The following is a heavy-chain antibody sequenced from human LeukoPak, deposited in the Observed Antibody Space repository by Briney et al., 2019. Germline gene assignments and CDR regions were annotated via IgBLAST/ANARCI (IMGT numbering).Heavy chain of an antibody. J-gene: IGHJ3*02. CDR3: AKGGVGANFNDAFDI. D-gene: IGHD1-26*01. Sequence: GGSLRLSCAASGFTFSSYSMNWVRQAPGKGLEWVAFIRYDGSNKYYADSVKGRFTISRDNSKNTLYLQMNSLRAEDTAVYYCAKGGVGANFNDAFDIWGQGTMVTVSS. CDR2: IRYDGSNK. CDR1: GFTFSSYS. V-gene: IGHV3-30*02.